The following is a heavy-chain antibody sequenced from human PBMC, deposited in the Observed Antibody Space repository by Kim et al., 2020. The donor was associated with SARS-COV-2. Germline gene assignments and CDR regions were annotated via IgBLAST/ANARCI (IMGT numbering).Heavy chain of an antibody. CDR2: IIPIFGTA. V-gene: IGHV1-69*13. Sequence: SVKVSCKASGGTFSSYAISWVRQAPGQGLEWMGGIIPIFGTANYAQKFQGRVTITADESTSTAYMELSSLRSEDTAVYYCARDVEMARYQSPALYYYYGMDVWGQGTTVTVSS. CDR3: ARDVEMARYQSPALYYYYGMDV. CDR1: GGTFSSYA. D-gene: IGHD2-2*01. J-gene: IGHJ6*02.